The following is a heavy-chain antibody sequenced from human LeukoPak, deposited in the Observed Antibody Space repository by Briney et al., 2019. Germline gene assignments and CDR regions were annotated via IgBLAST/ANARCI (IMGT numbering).Heavy chain of an antibody. CDR3: ARVPIAIYSSSWHEIDY. J-gene: IGHJ4*02. D-gene: IGHD6-13*01. CDR1: GGTFSSYA. V-gene: IGHV1-69*04. Sequence: SVKVSCKASGGTFSSYAISWVRQAPGQGLEWMGRIIPILGIANYAQKFQGRVTITADKSTSTAYMKLSSLRSEDTAVYYCARVPIAIYSSSWHEIDYWGQGTLVTVSS. CDR2: IIPILGIA.